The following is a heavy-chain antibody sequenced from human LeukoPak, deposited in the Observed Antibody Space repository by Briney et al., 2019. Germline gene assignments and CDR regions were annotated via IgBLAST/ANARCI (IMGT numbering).Heavy chain of an antibody. D-gene: IGHD3-22*01. J-gene: IGHJ4*02. CDR1: GGSISSYY. CDR3: ARDQSWDYYDSSGFFDY. CDR2: IYTSGST. V-gene: IGHV4-4*07. Sequence: SETLSLTCTVSGGSISSYYWSWIRQPAGKGLEWIGRIYTSGSTNYNPSLKSRVTMSVDTSKNQFSLKLSSVTAADTAVYYCARDQSWDYYDSSGFFDYWGQGTLVTVSS.